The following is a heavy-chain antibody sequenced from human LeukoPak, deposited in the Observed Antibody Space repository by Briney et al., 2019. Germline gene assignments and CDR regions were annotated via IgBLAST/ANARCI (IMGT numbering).Heavy chain of an antibody. J-gene: IGHJ5*02. Sequence: SETLSLTCAVYGGSFSGYYWSWIRQPPGKGLEWIGEINQSGSTNYNPSLKSRVTISVDTSKNQFSLKLSSVTAADTAVYYCARVAYYYGSGTSNWFDPWGQGTLVTVSS. CDR2: INQSGST. V-gene: IGHV4-34*01. CDR1: GGSFSGYY. D-gene: IGHD3-10*01. CDR3: ARVAYYYGSGTSNWFDP.